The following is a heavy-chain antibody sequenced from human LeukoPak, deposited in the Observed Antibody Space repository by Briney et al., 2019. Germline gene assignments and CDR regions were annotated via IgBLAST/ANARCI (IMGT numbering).Heavy chain of an antibody. CDR1: GFTFSSYG. D-gene: IGHD1-7*01. CDR3: ARDMDYRPIGNYYYGY. CDR2: ISYDGSNK. J-gene: IGHJ4*02. Sequence: GRSLRLSCAASGFTFSSYGMQWVRQAPGKGLEWVAVISYDGSNKYYADSVKGRFTISRDNSKNTLYLQMNSLRAEDTAVYYCARDMDYRPIGNYYYGYWGQGTLVTVSS. V-gene: IGHV3-30*03.